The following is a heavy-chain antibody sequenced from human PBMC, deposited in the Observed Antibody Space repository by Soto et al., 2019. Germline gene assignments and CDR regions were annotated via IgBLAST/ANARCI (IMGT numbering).Heavy chain of an antibody. CDR2: ISTYSGRT. CDR3: ASGWRWYNNWFDT. D-gene: IGHD2-15*01. V-gene: IGHV1-2*02. Sequence: SVKVSCKASGYTFTGYYRYWVRQAPGQGLEGMGWISTYSGRTNYAREFQCVVTMTSHMSIKTASMAATRLRSYDTAVYYCASGWRWYNNWFDTWGQGTLVTVSS. J-gene: IGHJ5*01. CDR1: GYTFTGYY.